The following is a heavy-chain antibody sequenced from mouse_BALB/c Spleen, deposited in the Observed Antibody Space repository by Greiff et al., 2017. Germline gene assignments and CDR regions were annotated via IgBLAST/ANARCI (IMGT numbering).Heavy chain of an antibody. CDR3: AAMITYYAMDY. J-gene: IGHJ4*01. V-gene: IGHV1-53*01. CDR1: GYTFTSYW. D-gene: IGHD2-4*01. CDR2: INPSTGYT. Sequence: QVQLQQPGSELVRPGASLKLSCKASGYTFTSYWMHWVKQRPGQGLEWIGYINPSTGYTEYNQKFKDKATLTADKSSSTAYMQLSSLTSEDSAVYYCAAMITYYAMDYWGQGTSVTVSS.